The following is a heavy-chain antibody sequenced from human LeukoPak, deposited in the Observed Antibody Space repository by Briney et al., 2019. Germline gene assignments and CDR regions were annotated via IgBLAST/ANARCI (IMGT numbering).Heavy chain of an antibody. Sequence: PGGSLRLSCAASGFTFRTYWMHWVRYSPGKGLLWVSRIDRDGTLISYADSVKGRFTISRDNAKNSLYLQMNSLRAEDTAVYYCARDSGYGDYWSYWGQGTLVTVSS. D-gene: IGHD4-17*01. J-gene: IGHJ4*02. CDR1: GFTFRTYW. V-gene: IGHV3-74*01. CDR2: IDRDGTLI. CDR3: ARDSGYGDYWSY.